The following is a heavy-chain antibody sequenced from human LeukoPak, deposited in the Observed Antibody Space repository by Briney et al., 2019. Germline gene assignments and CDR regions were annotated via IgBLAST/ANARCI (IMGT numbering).Heavy chain of an antibody. D-gene: IGHD2-15*01. CDR3: ARFQHCSGGSCYSDP. CDR1: GYTFTGYY. J-gene: IGHJ5*02. V-gene: IGHV1-2*02. CDR2: INPNSGGT. Sequence: GASVKVSCKASGYTFTGYYMHWVRQAPGQGLEWMGWINPNSGGTNYAQKLQGRVTMTTDTSTSTAYMELRSLRSDDTAVYYCARFQHCSGGSCYSDPWGQGTLVTVSS.